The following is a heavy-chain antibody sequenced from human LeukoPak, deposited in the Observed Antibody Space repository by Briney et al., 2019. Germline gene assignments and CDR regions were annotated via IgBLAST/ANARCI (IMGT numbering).Heavy chain of an antibody. Sequence: GGSLRLSCAASGFTFSSYAMSWLRQAPGKGREWVSAISGSGGSTYYADSVKGRFTISRDSAKNTLYLQMNSLRAEDTAVYYCAKDQSAVVIATTADYWGQGTLVTVSS. V-gene: IGHV3-23*01. CDR2: ISGSGGST. CDR3: AKDQSAVVIATTADY. CDR1: GFTFSSYA. J-gene: IGHJ4*02. D-gene: IGHD2-21*01.